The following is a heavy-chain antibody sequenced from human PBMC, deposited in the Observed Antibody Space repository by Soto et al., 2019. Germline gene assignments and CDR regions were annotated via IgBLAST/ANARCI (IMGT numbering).Heavy chain of an antibody. J-gene: IGHJ4*01. CDR3: ARGVASGDGY. Sequence: QVQLVQSGAEVKKPGASVKGSGTASGYTFTSYGISWVRQAPGQGLAWMGWISAYNGHTNYAQQLQGRVTMTTDTSTTPAYSVLRSLRSQDTAVYDWARGVASGDGYWGPGTLVTVSS. CDR2: ISAYNGHT. D-gene: IGHD4-17*01. CDR1: GYTFTSYG. V-gene: IGHV1-18*01.